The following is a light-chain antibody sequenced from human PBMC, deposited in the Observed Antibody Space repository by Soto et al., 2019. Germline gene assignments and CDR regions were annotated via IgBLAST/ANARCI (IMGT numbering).Light chain of an antibody. V-gene: IGLV7-46*01. J-gene: IGLJ2*01. Sequence: QAVVTQEPSLTVSPGGIVTLTCDSSTGAVTNGHYPYWFQQKPGQAPTTLIYDTNNKHSWTPARFSGSLLGGKAALTLSGAQPEDEAEYYCLLSYPGVNVVFGGGTK. CDR2: DTN. CDR3: LLSYPGVNVV. CDR1: TGAVTNGHY.